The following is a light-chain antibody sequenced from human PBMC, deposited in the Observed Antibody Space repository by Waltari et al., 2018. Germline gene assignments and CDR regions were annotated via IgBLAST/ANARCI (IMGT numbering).Light chain of an antibody. Sequence: EIVMTQSPATLSVSPGERATLSCRASQSIRSDLAWYQQKPGQTHRLLIYGASTRATGIPARFSGSASGTDFTLTISSLQSEDFAVYYCQQDNDWPPTWTFGQGTKVEI. CDR3: QQDNDWPPTWT. CDR2: GAS. V-gene: IGKV3-15*01. CDR1: QSIRSD. J-gene: IGKJ1*01.